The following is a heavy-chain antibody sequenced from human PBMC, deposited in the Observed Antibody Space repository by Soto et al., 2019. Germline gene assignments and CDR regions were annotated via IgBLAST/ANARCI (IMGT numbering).Heavy chain of an antibody. D-gene: IGHD2-15*01. CDR3: ARTYCSGGNCYSGWFDT. Sequence: GASVKVSCKASGFSFTFYGIAWVRQAPGQGLEWMGWISARTGTTNYAQKFQGRVIMTTDTSTGTAYMDLRSLRSDDTAVYFCARTYCSGGNCYSGWFDTWGQGTPVTVSS. V-gene: IGHV1-18*04. J-gene: IGHJ5*02. CDR2: ISARTGTT. CDR1: GFSFTFYG.